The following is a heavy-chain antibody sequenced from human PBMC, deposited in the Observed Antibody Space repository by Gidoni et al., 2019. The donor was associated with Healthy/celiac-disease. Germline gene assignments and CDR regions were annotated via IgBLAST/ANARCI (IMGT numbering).Heavy chain of an antibody. CDR1: GGSISSGDYY. Sequence: QVQLQESGPGLVKPSQTLSLTCTVSGGSISSGDYYWSWIRQPPGKGLEWIGYIYYSGSTYYNPSLKSRVTISVDTSKNQFSLKLSSVTAADTAVYYCAREGRRGYYTGWFDPWGQGTLVTVSS. CDR3: AREGRRGYYTGWFDP. J-gene: IGHJ5*01. CDR2: IYYSGST. V-gene: IGHV4-30-4*01. D-gene: IGHD3-3*01.